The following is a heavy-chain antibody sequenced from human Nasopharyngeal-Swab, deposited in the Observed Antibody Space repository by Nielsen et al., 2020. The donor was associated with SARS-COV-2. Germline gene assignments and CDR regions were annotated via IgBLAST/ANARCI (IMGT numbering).Heavy chain of an antibody. CDR3: ARVGCSTSSCLNWFDP. Sequence: WVRQAPGQGLEWMGRINPNSGATNYAQDFQGRVTMTRDTSISTAYMELSRLRPDDTAVYYCARVGCSTSSCLNWFDPWGQGSLVTVSS. CDR2: INPNSGAT. J-gene: IGHJ5*02. D-gene: IGHD2-2*01. V-gene: IGHV1-2*06.